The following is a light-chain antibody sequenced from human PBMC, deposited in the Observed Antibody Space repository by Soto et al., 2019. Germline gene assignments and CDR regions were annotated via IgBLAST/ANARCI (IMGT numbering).Light chain of an antibody. CDR3: QQYGNSPRT. V-gene: IGKV3-20*01. J-gene: IGKJ1*01. Sequence: EIVLTQSPGPLSLSPGERATLSCRASQSASSSYLAWYQQKPGQAHRLLIYGASSMATGIPDRFSGSDSGTDFTLTISRLEPEDFAVYYCQQYGNSPRTFAQGTKVEIK. CDR2: GAS. CDR1: QSASSSY.